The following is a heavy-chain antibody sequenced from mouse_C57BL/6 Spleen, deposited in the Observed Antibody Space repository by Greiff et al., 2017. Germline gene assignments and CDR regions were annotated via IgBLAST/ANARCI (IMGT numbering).Heavy chain of an antibody. V-gene: IGHV1-82*01. Sequence: VQRVESGPELVKPGASVKISCKASGYAFSSSWMNWVKQRPGKGLEWIGRIYPGDGDTNYNGKFKGKATLTADKSSSTAYMQLSSRTSEDSAVYFCARGGYDYDEGYAMDYWGQGTSVTVSS. D-gene: IGHD2-4*01. CDR2: IYPGDGDT. CDR3: ARGGYDYDEGYAMDY. CDR1: GYAFSSSW. J-gene: IGHJ4*01.